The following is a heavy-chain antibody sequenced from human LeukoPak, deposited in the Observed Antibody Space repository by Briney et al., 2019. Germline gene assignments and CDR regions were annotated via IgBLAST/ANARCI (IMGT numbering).Heavy chain of an antibody. CDR1: GGSISSYY. Sequence: PSETQSLTCTVSGGSISSYYRSWIRQPPGKGLEWIGYIYYSGSTNYNPSLKSRVTISVDTSKNQFSLKLSSVTAADTAVYYCAATIIAAAGPGYFQHWGQGTLVTVSS. D-gene: IGHD6-13*01. J-gene: IGHJ1*01. CDR2: IYYSGST. CDR3: AATIIAAAGPGYFQH. V-gene: IGHV4-59*01.